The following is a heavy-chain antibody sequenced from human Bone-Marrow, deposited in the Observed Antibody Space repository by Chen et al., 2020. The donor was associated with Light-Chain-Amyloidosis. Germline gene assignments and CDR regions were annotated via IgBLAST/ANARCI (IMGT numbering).Heavy chain of an antibody. D-gene: IGHD6-19*01. CDR2: INPNSGGT. CDR3: ARVPGGSGWYYYYGMDV. J-gene: IGHJ6*02. V-gene: IGHV1-2*02. Sequence: QVQLVQSGAAVKKPGASVKVSCKASGYPFTGYYMHLVRQAPGQGLEWMGWINPNSGGTNYAQKCQGRVTMTRDTSISTAYMELSRLRSDDTAGDYCARVPGGSGWYYYYGMDVWGQGTTVTVSS. CDR1: GYPFTGYY.